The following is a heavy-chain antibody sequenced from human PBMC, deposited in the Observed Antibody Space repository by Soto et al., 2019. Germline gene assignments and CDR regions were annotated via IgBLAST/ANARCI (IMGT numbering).Heavy chain of an antibody. CDR3: AREMRYCTNGVCHSYGMDV. D-gene: IGHD2-8*01. CDR1: GASISTGDYY. J-gene: IGHJ6*02. CDR2: SHNSGST. Sequence: QVQLQEAGPGLVKPSQTLSLTCTVSGASISTGDYYWSWIRQSPGKGLEWIGYSHNSGSTYHNPSLRGRVTISLDTSKNQFSLKLSSVTATDTAVYFCAREMRYCTNGVCHSYGMDVGGQGTTVTVSS. V-gene: IGHV4-30-4*01.